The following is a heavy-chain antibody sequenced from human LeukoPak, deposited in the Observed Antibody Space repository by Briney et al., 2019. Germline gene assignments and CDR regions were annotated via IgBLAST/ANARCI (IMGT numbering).Heavy chain of an antibody. CDR3: ARGVGATHFDY. CDR1: GGSITTYY. Sequence: SETLSLTCSVSGGSITTYYWTWIRQPPGKGLEWIGYVHYGGSTNYNPSLKSRVTMSEDTSTNQFSPKLSSVTAADTAVYYCARGVGATHFDYWGHGTLVTVSS. V-gene: IGHV4-59*01. J-gene: IGHJ4*01. D-gene: IGHD1-26*01. CDR2: VHYGGST.